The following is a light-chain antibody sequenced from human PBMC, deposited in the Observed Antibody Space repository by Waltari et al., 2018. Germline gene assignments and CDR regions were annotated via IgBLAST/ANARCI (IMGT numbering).Light chain of an antibody. J-gene: IGLJ2*01. CDR2: EGS. V-gene: IGLV2-23*01. Sequence: QSALTQPASVSGSPGQSITISCTGTSSDVGSYNLFSWYQQHPGKAPKPKIYEGSKRPSGVSNRFSGSKSGNTASLTISGLQAEDEADYYCCSYAGSSTLVFGGGTKLTVL. CDR1: SSDVGSYNL. CDR3: CSYAGSSTLV.